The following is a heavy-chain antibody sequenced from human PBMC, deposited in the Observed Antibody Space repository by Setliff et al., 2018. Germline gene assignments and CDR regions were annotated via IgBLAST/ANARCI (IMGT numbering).Heavy chain of an antibody. CDR3: ARDRSALVRGVVHHNYFDP. V-gene: IGHV4-31*03. CDR2: ISYSGNT. CDR1: GASIRSGTFY. D-gene: IGHD3-10*01. Sequence: LSLTCTVSGASIRSGTFYWSWIRLRPGKGLEWIGYISYSGNTYYNPSFEGRLALSVDASMNQFSLRLNSVTAADSAIYYCARDRSALVRGVVHHNYFDPWGQGNKVTVS. J-gene: IGHJ5*02.